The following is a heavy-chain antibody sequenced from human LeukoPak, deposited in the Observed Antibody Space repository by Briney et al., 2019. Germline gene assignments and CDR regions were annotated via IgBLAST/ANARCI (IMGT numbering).Heavy chain of an antibody. CDR2: SYYMGTT. Sequence: PSETLSLTCTASGDSIKTYYWSWIRQPPGKGLEWITYSYYMGTTNYNPSLKSRATTSIDTSKNQFSLKLSSVTAADTAVYYCARQLSRVFVIWGQGTRVTVPS. CDR1: GDSIKTYY. CDR3: ARQLSRVFVI. D-gene: IGHD2/OR15-2a*01. J-gene: IGHJ3*02. V-gene: IGHV4-59*08.